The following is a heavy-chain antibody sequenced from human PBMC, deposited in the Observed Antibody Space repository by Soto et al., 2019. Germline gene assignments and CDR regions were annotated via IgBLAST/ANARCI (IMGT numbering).Heavy chain of an antibody. CDR3: ARGNLYSSSSNYFDY. CDR1: GYSFTSYW. Sequence: GESLKISCKGSGYSFTSYWIGWVRQMPGKGLEWMGVIYPADSDTRYSPSFQGQVTISVDKSISTAYLQWSSLRAEDTAVYYCARGNLYSSSSNYFDYWGQGTLVTVSS. CDR2: IYPADSDT. J-gene: IGHJ4*02. D-gene: IGHD6-6*01. V-gene: IGHV5-51*01.